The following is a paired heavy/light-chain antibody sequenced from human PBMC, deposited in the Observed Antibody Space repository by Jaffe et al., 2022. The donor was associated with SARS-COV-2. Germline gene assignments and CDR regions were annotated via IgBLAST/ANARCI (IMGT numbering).Light chain of an antibody. CDR2: LGS. CDR1: QSLLHSNGYNY. V-gene: IGKV2-28*01. CDR3: MQALQTPGT. J-gene: IGKJ3*01. Sequence: DIVMTQSPLSLPVTPGEPASISCRSSQSLLHSNGYNYLDWYLQKPGQSPQLLIYLGSNRASGVPDRFSGSGSGTDFTLKISRVEAEDVGVYYCMQALQTPGTFGPGTKVDIK.
Heavy chain of an antibody. Sequence: QVQLVESGGGLVKPGGSLRLSCAASGFTFSDYYMSWIRQAPGKGLEWVSYISSSGSTIYYADSVKGRFTISRDNAKNSLYLQMNSLRAEDTAVYYCARVGGFSIGPRAYYYYGMDVWGQGTTVTVSS. D-gene: IGHD3-16*01. CDR2: ISSSGSTI. CDR1: GFTFSDYY. CDR3: ARVGGFSIGPRAYYYYGMDV. V-gene: IGHV3-11*01. J-gene: IGHJ6*02.